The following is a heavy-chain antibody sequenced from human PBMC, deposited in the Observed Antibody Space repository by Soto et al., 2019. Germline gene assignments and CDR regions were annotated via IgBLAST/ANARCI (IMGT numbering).Heavy chain of an antibody. CDR3: ASVGQEGFDP. CDR1: GGSISSGGDS. CDR2: IYHSGST. Sequence: QLPLQESGSGLVKPSQTLSLTCAVSGGSISSGGDSWSWIRQPPGKGLEWIGYIYHSGSTYDNPSLHSRVTISIDRSKNQFSLKLSSVTAADTAVYFCASVGQEGFDPWGQGTLVTVSS. J-gene: IGHJ5*02. V-gene: IGHV4-30-2*01.